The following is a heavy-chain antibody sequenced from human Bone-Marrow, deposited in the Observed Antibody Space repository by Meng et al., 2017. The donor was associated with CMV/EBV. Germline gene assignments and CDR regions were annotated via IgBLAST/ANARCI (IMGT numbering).Heavy chain of an antibody. V-gene: IGHV4-59*01. J-gene: IGHJ4*02. CDR3: ARDVGGSSGWDLGH. D-gene: IGHD6-19*01. Sequence: SETLSLTCTVSGGSITGYYWSWIRQPPGKGLEWIGYIHYSGSTSYTPSLKSRVTISVDTSKKQFSLKLSSVTTADTAVYYCARDVGGSSGWDLGHWGQGKLVTVDS. CDR2: IHYSGST. CDR1: GGSITGYY.